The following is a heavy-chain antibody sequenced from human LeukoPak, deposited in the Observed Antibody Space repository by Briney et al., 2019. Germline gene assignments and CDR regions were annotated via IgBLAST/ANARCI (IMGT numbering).Heavy chain of an antibody. J-gene: IGHJ4*02. D-gene: IGHD6-13*01. CDR3: ALSSSWYGGFFDY. CDR2: ISYDGSNK. V-gene: IGHV3-30*03. CDR1: GFSFSNYN. Sequence: GGSLRLSCEASGFSFSNYNMNWVRQAPGKGLEWVAVISYDGSNKYYADSVKGRFTISRDNSKNTLYLQMNSLRAEDTAVYYCALSSSWYGGFFDYWGQGTLVTVSS.